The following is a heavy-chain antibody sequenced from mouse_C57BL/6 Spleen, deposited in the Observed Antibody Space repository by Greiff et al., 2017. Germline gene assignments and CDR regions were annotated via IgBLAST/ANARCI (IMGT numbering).Heavy chain of an antibody. D-gene: IGHD1-1*01. CDR2: TFYSGIT. CDR3: ARARHYYGSSFYAMDY. Sequence: EVKLMESGPSLVRPSQTLSLTCTVTGFSINSDCYWIWIRQFPGNKLEYIGYTFYSGITYYNPSLESRTYITRDTSKNQFSLKLSSVTTEDTATYYCARARHYYGSSFYAMDYWGQGTSVTVSS. J-gene: IGHJ4*01. V-gene: IGHV3-3*01. CDR1: GFSINSDCY.